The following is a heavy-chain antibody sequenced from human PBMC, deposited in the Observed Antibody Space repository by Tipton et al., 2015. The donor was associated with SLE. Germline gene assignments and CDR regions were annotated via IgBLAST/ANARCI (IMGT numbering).Heavy chain of an antibody. CDR3: ARTLGAIAHTVYDAFDI. CDR2: ILYPGTT. J-gene: IGHJ3*02. V-gene: IGHV4-59*01. Sequence: TLSLTCTVSGASIYSSYYTWIRQPPGRGLEYIGYILYPGTTDYNPSLRSRVAMSQETPKNQFSLRLTSVTAADTAVYYCARTLGAIAHTVYDAFDIWGQGKMVTVSS. D-gene: IGHD1-26*01. CDR1: GASIYSSY.